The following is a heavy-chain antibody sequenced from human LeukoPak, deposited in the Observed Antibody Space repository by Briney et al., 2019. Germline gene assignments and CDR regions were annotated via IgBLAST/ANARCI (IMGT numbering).Heavy chain of an antibody. CDR1: GFTFSSYS. D-gene: IGHD2-21*02. J-gene: IGHJ5*02. CDR3: ASRAYCGGDCYKRGNWFDP. V-gene: IGHV3-21*04. CDR2: ISSSSSYI. Sequence: GGSLRLSCAASGFTFSSYSMNWVRQAPGKGLEWVSSISSSSSYIYYADSVKGRFTISRDNAKNSLYLQMNSLRAEDTAVYYCASRAYCGGDCYKRGNWFDPWGQGTLVTVSS.